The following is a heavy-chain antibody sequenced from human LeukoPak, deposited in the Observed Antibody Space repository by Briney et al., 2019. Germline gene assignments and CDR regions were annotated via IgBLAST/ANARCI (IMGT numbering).Heavy chain of an antibody. Sequence: GASLRLSCAGSGFTFSSYAMSWVRQPPGKGMEWVSAISDTGATTYDADSVKGRFTISRDNSRSTLYLQMNSLRAEDTALYYCAKATSIGRYCTNGVCSPFDYWGQGTLVTVSS. CDR1: GFTFSSYA. V-gene: IGHV3-23*01. CDR3: AKATSIGRYCTNGVCSPFDY. D-gene: IGHD2-8*01. J-gene: IGHJ4*02. CDR2: ISDTGATT.